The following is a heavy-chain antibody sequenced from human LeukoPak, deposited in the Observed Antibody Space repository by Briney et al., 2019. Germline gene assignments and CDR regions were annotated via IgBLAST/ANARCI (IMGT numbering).Heavy chain of an antibody. Sequence: KPGGSLRLSCAASGFTFSDYYMGWIRQAPGKGLEWVSYITSSSSYTNYADSVKGRFTISRDNAKSSLYLQMNRLRAEDTAVYYCARLVSSGWSFFDYWGQGTLVTVSS. D-gene: IGHD6-19*01. CDR3: ARLVSSGWSFFDY. CDR2: ITSSSSYT. CDR1: GFTFSDYY. V-gene: IGHV3-11*03. J-gene: IGHJ4*02.